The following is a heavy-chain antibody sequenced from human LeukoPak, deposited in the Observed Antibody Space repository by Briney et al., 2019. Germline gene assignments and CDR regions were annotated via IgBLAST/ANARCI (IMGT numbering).Heavy chain of an antibody. CDR3: ARTYGSGPFFDP. V-gene: IGHV4-31*03. D-gene: IGHD3-10*01. Sequence: SQTLSLTCTLSGDSISSGGYYWSSIRQHPGKGLEWIGYIYYSGSTYYNPSLKSRVTISVDTSKNQFSLKLSSVTAADTAVYYCARTYGSGPFFDPWGQGTLVTVSS. CDR1: GDSISSGGYY. J-gene: IGHJ5*02. CDR2: IYYSGST.